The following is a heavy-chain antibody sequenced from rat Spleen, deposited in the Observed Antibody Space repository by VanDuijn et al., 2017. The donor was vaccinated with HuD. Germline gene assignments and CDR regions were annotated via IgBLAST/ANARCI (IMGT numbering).Heavy chain of an antibody. V-gene: IGHV2-30*01. CDR1: GFSLTSYN. Sequence: QVQLKESGPGLVQPSQTLSLTCTVSGFSLTSYNVHWVRQPTGKGLEWMGVIWTGGSTDYNSALKSRLSISRDTSKSQVFLKMNSLQTEDTAMYFCARSAYGYNLNWFAYWGLGTLVTVSS. CDR3: ARSAYGYNLNWFAY. D-gene: IGHD1-9*01. J-gene: IGHJ3*01. CDR2: IWTGGST.